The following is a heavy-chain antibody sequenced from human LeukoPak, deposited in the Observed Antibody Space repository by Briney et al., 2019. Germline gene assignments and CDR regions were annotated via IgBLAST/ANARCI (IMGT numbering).Heavy chain of an antibody. D-gene: IGHD2-15*01. Sequence: SETLSLTCAVSGGSISSSNWWSWVRQPPGKGLEWIGEIYHSGSTNYNLSLKSRVTISVDKSKNQFSLKLSSVTAADTAVYYCASGYCSGGSCPFDYWGQGTLVTVSS. CDR1: GGSISSSNW. V-gene: IGHV4-4*02. J-gene: IGHJ4*02. CDR2: IYHSGST. CDR3: ASGYCSGGSCPFDY.